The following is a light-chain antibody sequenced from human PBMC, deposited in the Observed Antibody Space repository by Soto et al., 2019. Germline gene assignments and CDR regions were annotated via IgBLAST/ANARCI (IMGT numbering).Light chain of an antibody. Sequence: QSALTQPRSVSGSPGQSVTISCTGTSSDVGGYIYVSWYQQHPGKAPKLMMFDVSKRPSGVPDRFSGSKSDNTASLTISGLQTEDEADYYCAAWDDSLSAPAVFGGGTQLTVL. CDR3: AAWDDSLSAPAV. J-gene: IGLJ7*01. V-gene: IGLV2-11*01. CDR2: DVS. CDR1: SSDVGGYIY.